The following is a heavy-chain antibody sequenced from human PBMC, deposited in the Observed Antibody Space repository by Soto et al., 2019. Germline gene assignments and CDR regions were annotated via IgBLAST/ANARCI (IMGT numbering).Heavy chain of an antibody. D-gene: IGHD3-22*01. V-gene: IGHV4-39*01. CDR2: MYYSGTT. CDR3: ASVSYYYNIVDY. J-gene: IGHJ4*02. CDR1: GGSVSSSSYY. Sequence: PSETLSLTCSVSGGSVSSSSYYWGWIRQPPGKGLEWIGRMYYSGTTYYNPSLKSRVTTSIDTSKNQFSLKLSSVTAADTAVYYCASVSYYYNIVDYWGQGTLVTVSS.